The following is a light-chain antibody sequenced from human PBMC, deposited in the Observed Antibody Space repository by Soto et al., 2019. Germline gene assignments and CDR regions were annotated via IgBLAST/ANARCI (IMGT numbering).Light chain of an antibody. Sequence: EIVLTQSPGTLSLSPWERATLSCRASQSFTSRSLAWYQQKPGLAPRLLIYGASRRATGIPDRFTGSGSGTDFTLTISRLEPEDFAVYYCQQYVSSPWAFGQGTKVDIK. CDR3: QQYVSSPWA. J-gene: IGKJ1*01. CDR2: GAS. CDR1: QSFTSRS. V-gene: IGKV3-20*01.